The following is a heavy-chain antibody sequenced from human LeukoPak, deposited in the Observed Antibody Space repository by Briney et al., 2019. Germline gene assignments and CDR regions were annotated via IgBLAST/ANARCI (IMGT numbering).Heavy chain of an antibody. CDR2: IHYNGNT. CDR3: ARGAMGGANWFDP. D-gene: IGHD5-18*01. CDR1: GGSISSGGYY. J-gene: IGHJ5*02. Sequence: SQTLSLTCTVSGGSISSGGYYWSWIRQHPGKGVEWIGYIHYNGNTYSNPSLKSRFTISVATSKTHFSLKLSPVTAADTAVFYCARGAMGGANWFDPWGQGTLVTVSS. V-gene: IGHV4-31*03.